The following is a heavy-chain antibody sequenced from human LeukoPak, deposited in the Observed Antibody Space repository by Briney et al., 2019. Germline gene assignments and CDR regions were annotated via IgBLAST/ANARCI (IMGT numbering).Heavy chain of an antibody. V-gene: IGHV3-74*01. D-gene: IGHD3-3*01. CDR1: GFTFSSHW. CDR3: ARFWSGYYY. J-gene: IGHJ4*02. CDR2: INSDGSST. Sequence: GGSLRLSCAASGFTFSSHWMHWVRQAPGKGLVWVSRINSDGSSTNYADAVKGRFTVSRDNAKNTLYLQVNSLRAEDTAGYYCARFWSGYYYWGQGTLVTVSS.